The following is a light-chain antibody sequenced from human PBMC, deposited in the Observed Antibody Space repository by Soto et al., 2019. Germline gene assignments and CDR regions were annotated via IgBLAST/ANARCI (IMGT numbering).Light chain of an antibody. CDR3: QQSYSTPR. V-gene: IGKV1-39*01. CDR1: QSISSY. CDR2: AAS. J-gene: IGKJ3*01. Sequence: DIQMTQSPSSLSASAGDRVTITCRASQSISSYLNWYQQKPGKAPKLLIYAASSLQSGVPSRFSGSGSGTDFTLTISSLQPEDFATYYCQQSYSTPRFGPGTKVDI.